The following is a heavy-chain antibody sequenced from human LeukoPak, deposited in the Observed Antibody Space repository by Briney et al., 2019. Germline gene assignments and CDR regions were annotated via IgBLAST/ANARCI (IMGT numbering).Heavy chain of an antibody. J-gene: IGHJ4*02. V-gene: IGHV3-66*02. CDR1: GFTVSSNY. CDR3: ARDPTYYYFDY. D-gene: IGHD1-26*01. Sequence: GGSLRLSCAASGFTVSSNYMSRVRQAPGKGLQWVLVIYSGGGTYYADSVKGRFTISRDNSKNTLYLQMNNVRPEDTAMYYCARDPTYYYFDYWGQGTLVTVSS. CDR2: IYSGGGT.